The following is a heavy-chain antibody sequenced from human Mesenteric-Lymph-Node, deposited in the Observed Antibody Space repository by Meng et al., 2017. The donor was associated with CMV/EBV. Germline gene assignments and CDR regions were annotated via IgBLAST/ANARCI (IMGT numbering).Heavy chain of an antibody. CDR2: IRYDGSNK. J-gene: IGHJ4*02. Sequence: GESLKISCAASGFTFTDYGMHWVRQAPGKGLEWVAFIRYDGSNKYYADSVKGRFTISRDNSKNTLYLQMNSLRAEDTAVYYCAKDRYGDYEPNYFDYWGQGTLVTVSS. CDR3: AKDRYGDYEPNYFDY. D-gene: IGHD4-17*01. CDR1: GFTFTDYG. V-gene: IGHV3-30*02.